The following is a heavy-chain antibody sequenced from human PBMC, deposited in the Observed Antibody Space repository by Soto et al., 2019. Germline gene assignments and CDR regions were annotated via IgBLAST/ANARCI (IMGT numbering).Heavy chain of an antibody. CDR1: GFSLSTTAVG. V-gene: IGHV2-5*02. CDR2: IYWDDDK. Sequence: QITLKESGPTLVKPTQTLTLTCTFSGFSLSTTAVGVGWIRQPPGKALEWLALIYWDDDKTYSPSLRSRLTIPKGTSTNQGHLTMTYTDPVDTAHTYCAHSLGEAVGRYYPYFGYAVWGQAPGVNVSS. J-gene: IGHJ3*01. CDR3: AHSLGEAVGRYYPYFGYAV. D-gene: IGHD3-22*01.